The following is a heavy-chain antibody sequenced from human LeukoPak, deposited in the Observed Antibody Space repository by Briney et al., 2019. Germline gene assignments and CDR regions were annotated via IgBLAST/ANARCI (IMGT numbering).Heavy chain of an antibody. D-gene: IGHD1-26*01. CDR3: ASDSGATVLG. CDR1: GGSISSSSYY. V-gene: IGHV4-39*07. CDR2: IYYSGST. Sequence: SETLSLTRTVSGGSISSSSYYWGWIRQPPGKGLEWIGSIYYSGSTYYNPSLKSRVTISVDRSKNQFSLKLSSVTAADTAVYYCASDSGATVLGWGQGTLVTVSS. J-gene: IGHJ4*02.